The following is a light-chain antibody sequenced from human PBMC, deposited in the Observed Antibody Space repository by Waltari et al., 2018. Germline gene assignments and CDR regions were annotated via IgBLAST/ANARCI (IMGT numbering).Light chain of an antibody. CDR3: SSYTSSSTLAV. V-gene: IGLV2-14*01. Sequence: QSALTQPASVSGSPGQSLTISCTGTSSAVGGYNYVSWYQQPPGKAPKLMIYEVSNRPSGVSNRFSGSKSGNTASLTISGLQAEDEADYYCSSYTSSSTLAVFGGGTKLTVL. CDR1: SSAVGGYNY. CDR2: EVS. J-gene: IGLJ3*02.